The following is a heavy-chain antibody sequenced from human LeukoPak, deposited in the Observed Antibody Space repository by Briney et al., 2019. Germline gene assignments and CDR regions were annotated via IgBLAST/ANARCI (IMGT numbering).Heavy chain of an antibody. V-gene: IGHV1-46*01. CDR2: INPSGGST. CDR3: AGERTESGSWSVDY. CDR1: GGTFSSYA. Sequence: ASVKVSCKASGGTFSSYAISWVRQAPGQGLEWMGIINPSGGSTSYAQKFQGRVTMTRDMSTSTVYMELSSLRSEDTAVYYCAGERTESGSWSVDYWGQGTLVTVSS. J-gene: IGHJ4*02. D-gene: IGHD1-1*01.